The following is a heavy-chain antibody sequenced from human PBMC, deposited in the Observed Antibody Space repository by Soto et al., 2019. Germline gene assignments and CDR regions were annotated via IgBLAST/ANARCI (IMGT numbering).Heavy chain of an antibody. CDR2: IIPIFGTA. CDR1: GGTFSSYA. V-gene: IGHV1-69*01. J-gene: IGHJ4*02. D-gene: IGHD6-6*01. Sequence: QVQLVQSGAEVKKPGSSVKVSCKASGGTFSSYAISWVRQAPGQGLEWMGGIIPIFGTANYAQKFQGRVTITADESKSTSDMELSILRSEDTAVYYCARDQGIAARRKLYYFDYWGQGTLVTVSS. CDR3: ARDQGIAARRKLYYFDY.